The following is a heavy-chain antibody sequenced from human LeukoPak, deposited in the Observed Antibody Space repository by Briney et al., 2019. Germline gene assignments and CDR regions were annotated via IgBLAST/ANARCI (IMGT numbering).Heavy chain of an antibody. J-gene: IGHJ4*02. CDR2: INPNSGDT. CDR3: ARTYGSGSHANIDY. V-gene: IGHV1-2*02. D-gene: IGHD3-10*01. CDR1: GYTFTGYY. Sequence: ASVKVSCKASGYTFTGYYMHWVRQAPGQGLEWMGWINPNSGDTNYAQKFQGRVTMTRDTSISTAYMELSRLRSDDTAVYYCARTYGSGSHANIDYWGQGTLVTVSS.